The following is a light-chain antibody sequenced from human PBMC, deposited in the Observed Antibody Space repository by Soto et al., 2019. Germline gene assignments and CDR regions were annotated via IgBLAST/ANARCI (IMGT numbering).Light chain of an antibody. Sequence: EIVLTQSPGTLSLSPGERATLACRASQSVTNSYLAWYQQKPGQAPRLLIYGASNRATGIPDRFSGSGSGTDFTLTISRLEPEDFAVYYCQHYGSSPPFTFGPGTKVDIK. CDR3: QHYGSSPPFT. V-gene: IGKV3-20*01. CDR2: GAS. CDR1: QSVTNSY. J-gene: IGKJ3*01.